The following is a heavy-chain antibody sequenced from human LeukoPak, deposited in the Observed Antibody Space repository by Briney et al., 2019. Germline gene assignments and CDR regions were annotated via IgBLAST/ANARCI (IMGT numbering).Heavy chain of an antibody. J-gene: IGHJ4*02. CDR3: ARWSGSYGGLDY. V-gene: IGHV4-61*02. D-gene: IGHD1-26*01. CDR2: IYTSGST. Sequence: SQTLSLTCTVSGGSISSGSYYWSWIRQPAGKGLEWIGRIYTSGSTNYNPSLKSRVTISVDTSKNQFSLKLSSVTAADTAVYYCARWSGSYGGLDYWGQGTLVTVSS. CDR1: GGSISSGSYY.